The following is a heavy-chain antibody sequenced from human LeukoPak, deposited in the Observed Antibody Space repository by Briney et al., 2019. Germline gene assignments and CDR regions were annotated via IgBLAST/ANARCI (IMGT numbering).Heavy chain of an antibody. CDR2: IYYSGST. CDR1: GDSISSYY. V-gene: IGHV4-59*08. CDR3: ARRGQGGYSSTWYFDY. J-gene: IGHJ4*02. D-gene: IGHD6-13*01. Sequence: SETLSLTCSVSGDSISSYYRSWIRQPPGKGLEWIGYIYYSGSTNYNPSLKSRVTISVDTSKNQFSLRLSSMTAADTAVYYCARRGQGGYSSTWYFDYWGQGTLVTVSS.